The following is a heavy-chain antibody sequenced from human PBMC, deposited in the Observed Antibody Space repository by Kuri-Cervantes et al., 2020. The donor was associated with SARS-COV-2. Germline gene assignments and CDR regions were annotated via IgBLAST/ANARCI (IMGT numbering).Heavy chain of an antibody. CDR3: ARGSHPYGDKRRGAFDI. J-gene: IGHJ3*02. CDR2: INHSGST. Sequence: SETLSLTCAVYGGSFSGYYWSWIRQPPGKGLEWIGEINHSGSTNCNPSLKSRVTISVDTSKNQFSLKLSSVTAADTAVYYCARGSHPYGDKRRGAFDIWGQGTMVTVSS. CDR1: GGSFSGYY. D-gene: IGHD4-17*01. V-gene: IGHV4-34*01.